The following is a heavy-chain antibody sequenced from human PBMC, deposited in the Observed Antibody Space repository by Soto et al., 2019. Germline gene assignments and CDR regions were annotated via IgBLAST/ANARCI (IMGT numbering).Heavy chain of an antibody. V-gene: IGHV3-49*03. CDR1: GFTFVDYA. J-gene: IGHJ4*02. Sequence: GGSLRLSCTASGFTFVDYAMSWFLQAPGKGLEWVGFIRSKAYGGTTEYAASVKGRFTISRDDSKSIAYLQMNSLKTEDTAVYYCTRVLPPGYDILTGPDYWGQGTLVTVSS. CDR3: TRVLPPGYDILTGPDY. CDR2: IRSKAYGGTT. D-gene: IGHD3-9*01.